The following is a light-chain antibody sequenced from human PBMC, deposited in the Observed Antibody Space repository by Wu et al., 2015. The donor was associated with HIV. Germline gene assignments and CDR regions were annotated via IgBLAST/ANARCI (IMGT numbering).Light chain of an antibody. CDR2: GAS. V-gene: IGKV3-20*01. Sequence: IVLTQSPGTLSLSPGERATLSCRASQSFSSRYLAWYQQKSGQAPRLLIYGASVRATGIPDRFSGSVSGTDFTLTISSLEPEDFAVYYCQHYSYSSWTFGQGTKVEIK. J-gene: IGKJ1*01. CDR3: QHYSYSSWT. CDR1: QSFSSRY.